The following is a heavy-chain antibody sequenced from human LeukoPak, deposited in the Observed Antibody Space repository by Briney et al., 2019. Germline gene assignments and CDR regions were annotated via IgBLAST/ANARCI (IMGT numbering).Heavy chain of an antibody. D-gene: IGHD3-10*01. CDR1: GGSISSSSYY. J-gene: IGHJ3*02. V-gene: IGHV4-39*07. Sequence: SETLSLTRTVSGGSISSSSYYWGWIRQPPGKGLEWIGSIYYSGSTYYNPSLKSRVTISVDTSKNQFSLKLSSVTAADTAVYYCARASVWFGELPDAFDIWGQGTMVTVSS. CDR3: ARASVWFGELPDAFDI. CDR2: IYYSGST.